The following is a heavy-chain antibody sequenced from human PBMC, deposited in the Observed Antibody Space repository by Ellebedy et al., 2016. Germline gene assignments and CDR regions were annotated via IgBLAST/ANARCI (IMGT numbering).Heavy chain of an antibody. D-gene: IGHD5-12*01. CDR2: IIPIFGTA. CDR3: ARDLSSGWGVATIRGFDY. Sequence: SVKVSXXASGGTFSSYAISWVRQAPGQGLEWMGGIIPIFGTANYAQKFQGRVTITADESTSTAYMELSSLRSEDTAVYYCARDLSSGWGVATIRGFDYWGQGTLVTVSS. V-gene: IGHV1-69*13. J-gene: IGHJ4*02. CDR1: GGTFSSYA.